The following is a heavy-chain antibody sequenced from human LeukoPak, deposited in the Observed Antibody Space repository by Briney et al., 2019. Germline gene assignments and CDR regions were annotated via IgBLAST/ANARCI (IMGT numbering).Heavy chain of an antibody. V-gene: IGHV3-21*01. CDR3: ARDPFNCSGGSCYYYDY. Sequence: PGGSLRPSCAASGFTFDSYAMNWVRQAPGKGLEWVSYISGGSSYIYYADSVKGRFTISKDNAKNSLYLQMNSLRADDTAVYYCARDPFNCSGGSCYYYDYWGQGTLVTVSS. J-gene: IGHJ4*02. D-gene: IGHD2-15*01. CDR2: ISGGSSYI. CDR1: GFTFDSYA.